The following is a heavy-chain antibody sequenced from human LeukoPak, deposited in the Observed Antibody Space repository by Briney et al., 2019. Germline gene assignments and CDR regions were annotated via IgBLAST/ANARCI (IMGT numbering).Heavy chain of an antibody. CDR1: GYTFTDYA. D-gene: IGHD3-10*01. CDR3: ARGIFGELYSSLGF. J-gene: IGHJ4*02. Sequence: ASVKVSCKASGYTFTDYAMNWVRQAPGQGLEWMGWINTNTGNPTYAQGFTGRFVFSLDTSVSTAYLQISSLKAEDTALYYCARGIFGELYSSLGFGGQGTLVTVSS. V-gene: IGHV7-4-1*02. CDR2: INTNTGNP.